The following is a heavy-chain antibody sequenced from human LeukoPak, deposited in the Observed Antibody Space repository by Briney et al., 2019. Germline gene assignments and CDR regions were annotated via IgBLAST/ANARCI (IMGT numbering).Heavy chain of an antibody. J-gene: IGHJ2*01. D-gene: IGHD4-23*01. CDR3: ARHFSSVDWYFDL. CDR1: GGSISDYY. CDR2: IYSSGRT. Sequence: SETLSLTCSVSGGSISDYYWSWIRQSPGKGLEWIGYIYSSGRTMYHASLKTRVTISLDTSRNQFSLRLKSVTAADTAVFYCARHFSSVDWYFDLWGRGTLVTVSS. V-gene: IGHV4-59*08.